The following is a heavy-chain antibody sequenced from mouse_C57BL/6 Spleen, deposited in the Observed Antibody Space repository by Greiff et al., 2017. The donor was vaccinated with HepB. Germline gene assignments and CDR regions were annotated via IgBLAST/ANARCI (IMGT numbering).Heavy chain of an antibody. J-gene: IGHJ4*01. CDR2: ISSGSSTI. Sequence: DVQLVESGGGLVKPGGSLKLSCAASGFTFSDYGMHWVRQAPEKGLEWVAYISSGSSTIYYADTVKGRFTISRDNAKNTLFLQMTSLRSEDTAMYYCARDYDNGLDYWGQGTSVTVSS. V-gene: IGHV5-17*01. CDR1: GFTFSDYG. CDR3: ARDYDNGLDY. D-gene: IGHD2-4*01.